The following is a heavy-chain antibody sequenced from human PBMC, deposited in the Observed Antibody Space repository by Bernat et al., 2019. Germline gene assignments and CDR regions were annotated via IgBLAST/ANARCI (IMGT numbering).Heavy chain of an antibody. CDR2: INSDGSST. CDR3: ARDHRGPDTAMAKGGPYYYYGMDV. D-gene: IGHD5-18*01. V-gene: IGHV3-74*01. CDR1: GFTFSSYW. J-gene: IGHJ6*02. Sequence: EVQLVESGGGLVQPGGSLRLSCAASGFTFSSYWMHWVRQAPGKGLVWVSRINSDGSSTSYAESVKGRFTISRDNAKNTLYLQMNSLRAEDTAVYYCARDHRGPDTAMAKGGPYYYYGMDVWGQGTTVTVSS.